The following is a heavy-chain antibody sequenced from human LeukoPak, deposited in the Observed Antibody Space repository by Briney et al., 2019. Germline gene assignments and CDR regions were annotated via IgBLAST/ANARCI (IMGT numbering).Heavy chain of an antibody. Sequence: PSETLSLTCAVYGGSFSGYYWSWIRHPPGKGLEWIGEINHSGSTNYNPSLKSRVTISVDTSKNQFSLKLSSVTAADTAVYYCARNKDAFDIWGQGTMVTVSS. V-gene: IGHV4-34*01. D-gene: IGHD1/OR15-1a*01. CDR2: INHSGST. CDR1: GGSFSGYY. J-gene: IGHJ3*02. CDR3: ARNKDAFDI.